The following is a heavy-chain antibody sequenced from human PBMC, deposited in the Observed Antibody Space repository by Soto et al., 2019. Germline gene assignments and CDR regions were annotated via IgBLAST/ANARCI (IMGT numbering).Heavy chain of an antibody. CDR3: GGGPNSDC. D-gene: IGHD2-21*01. Sequence: EERLVQSGGGLVQPGGSLRLSCAASGFSVGGNYMSWVRQAPGKGLELVSLIYSGGNPFYADSMKGRFTLSRDNSNNMLYLQMDRPGAGEPAVYYCGGGPNSDCWGQGTLVIVSS. V-gene: IGHV3-53*01. CDR1: GFSVGGNY. CDR2: IYSGGNP. J-gene: IGHJ4*02.